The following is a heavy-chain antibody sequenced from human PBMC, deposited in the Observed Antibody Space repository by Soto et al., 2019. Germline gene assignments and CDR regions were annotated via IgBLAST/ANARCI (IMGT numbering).Heavy chain of an antibody. CDR2: ISATGGGT. D-gene: IGHD3-16*01. CDR1: GFKFSNYA. V-gene: IGHV3-23*01. CDR3: AKDRRAGGNSAFYFDF. Sequence: GGSLRLSCAASGFKFSNYAMSWVRQAPGKGLEWVSLISATGGGTYYADPVKGRFTISRDNSHNTLYLQVHSLTAEDTAVYYCAKDRRAGGNSAFYFDFWGQGAQVTVSS. J-gene: IGHJ4*02.